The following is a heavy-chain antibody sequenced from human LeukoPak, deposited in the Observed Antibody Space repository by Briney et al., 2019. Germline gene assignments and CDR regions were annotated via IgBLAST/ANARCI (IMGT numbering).Heavy chain of an antibody. CDR3: ARDQSRLVATTPKKSRGFDY. CDR2: IYYSGST. J-gene: IGHJ4*02. V-gene: IGHV4-30-4*07. CDR1: GGSISSGGYS. D-gene: IGHD5-12*01. Sequence: KASETLSLTCAVSGGSISSGGYSWSWIRQPPGKGLEWIGYIYYSGSTYYNPSLKSRVTISVDTSKNQFSLKLSSVTAADTAVYYCARDQSRLVATTPKKSRGFDYWGQGTLVTVSS.